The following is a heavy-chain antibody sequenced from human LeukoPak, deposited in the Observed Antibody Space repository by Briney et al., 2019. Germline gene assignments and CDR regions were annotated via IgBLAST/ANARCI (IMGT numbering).Heavy chain of an antibody. Sequence: PGGSLRLSCAASGFTFSSYSMNWVRQAPGKGLEWVSSISSSSSYIYYADSVKGRFTISRDNAKNSLYLQMNSLRAEDTAVYYCAGIAARPGDAFDIWGQGTMVTVSS. CDR1: GFTFSSYS. V-gene: IGHV3-21*01. CDR2: ISSSSSYI. J-gene: IGHJ3*02. D-gene: IGHD6-6*01. CDR3: AGIAARPGDAFDI.